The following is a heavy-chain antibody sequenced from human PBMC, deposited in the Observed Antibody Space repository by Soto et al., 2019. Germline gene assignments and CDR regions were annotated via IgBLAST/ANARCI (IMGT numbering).Heavy chain of an antibody. D-gene: IGHD3-3*01. J-gene: IGHJ4*02. V-gene: IGHV4-39*01. CDR1: GGSISSSSYY. CDR3: ARRGYYDFWSGYYTLSYFDY. Sequence: SETLSLTCTVSGGSISSSSYYWGWIRQPPVKGLEWIGSIYYSGSTYYNPSLKSRVTISVDTSKNQFSLKLSSVTAADTAVYYCARRGYYDFWSGYYTLSYFDYWGQGTLVTVSS. CDR2: IYYSGST.